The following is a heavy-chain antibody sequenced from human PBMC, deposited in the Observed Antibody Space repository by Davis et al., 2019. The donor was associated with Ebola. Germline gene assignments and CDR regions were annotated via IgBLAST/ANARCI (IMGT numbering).Heavy chain of an antibody. CDR1: GFTFSSYA. CDR2: ISGSGGST. D-gene: IGHD6-13*01. Sequence: GESLKISCAASGFTFSSYAMSWVRQAPGKGLEWVSAISGSGGSTYYADSVKGRFTISRDNSKNTLYLQMNSLRAEDTAVYYRAKGASPFRSSWPDYWGQGTLVTVSS. V-gene: IGHV3-23*01. CDR3: AKGASPFRSSWPDY. J-gene: IGHJ4*02.